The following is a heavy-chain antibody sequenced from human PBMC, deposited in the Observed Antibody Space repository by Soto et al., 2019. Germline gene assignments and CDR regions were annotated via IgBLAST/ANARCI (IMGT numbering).Heavy chain of an antibody. CDR1: GGSISSYY. CDR2: IYYSGST. J-gene: IGHJ6*03. D-gene: IGHD6-6*01. Sequence: QVQLQESGPGLVKPSETLSLTCTVSGGSISSYYWSWIRQPPGKGLEWIGYIYYSGSTNYNPSLKSRVTISVDTSKNQFSLKLSSVTAADTAVYYCARHPIAARPGTGWAYYYYYYMDVWGKGTTVTVSS. V-gene: IGHV4-59*08. CDR3: ARHPIAARPGTGWAYYYYYYMDV.